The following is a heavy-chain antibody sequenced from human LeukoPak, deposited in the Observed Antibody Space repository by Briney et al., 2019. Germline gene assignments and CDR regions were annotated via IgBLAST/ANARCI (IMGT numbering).Heavy chain of an antibody. CDR1: GGSISSSSYY. CDR3: ARHLKPGYYYYYSMDV. D-gene: IGHD3-10*01. CDR2: IYYSGST. V-gene: IGHV4-39*01. J-gene: IGHJ6*03. Sequence: PSETLSLTCTVSGGSISSSSYYWGWSRQPPGKGLELIGSIYYSGSTYYNPSLKGRVTISVDTSKNQFSLKLSSVTAADTAVYYCARHLKPGYYYYYSMDVWGKGTTAAVSS.